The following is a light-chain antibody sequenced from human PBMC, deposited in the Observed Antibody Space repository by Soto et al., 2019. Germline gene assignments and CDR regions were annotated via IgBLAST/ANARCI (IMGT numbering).Light chain of an antibody. CDR2: GSS. CDR1: QSISTF. J-gene: IGKJ1*01. V-gene: IGKV1-39*01. Sequence: DRQMAESRSCVAPCVGRIVTITCRASQSISTFLNWYVQKPGKAPKLLIYGSSSLQGGVPSRFSGSGSGTDFALAMRCLQSEDIATSYCQQSYSRPRTFGEGTKVDIK. CDR3: QQSYSRPRT.